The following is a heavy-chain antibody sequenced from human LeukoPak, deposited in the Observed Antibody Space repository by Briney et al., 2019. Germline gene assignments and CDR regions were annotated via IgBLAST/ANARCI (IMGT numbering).Heavy chain of an antibody. V-gene: IGHV4-39*07. CDR1: GGSISSSSYF. CDR3: ARGDGGNFDY. Sequence: SETLSLTCTVSGGSISSSSYFWGWIRQPPGKGLEWIGSNSGSTYYNPSLKSRVTMSVDTSKNQFSLKLSSVTAADTAVYYCARGDGGNFDYWGQGTLVTVSS. CDR2: NSGST. D-gene: IGHD4-23*01. J-gene: IGHJ4*02.